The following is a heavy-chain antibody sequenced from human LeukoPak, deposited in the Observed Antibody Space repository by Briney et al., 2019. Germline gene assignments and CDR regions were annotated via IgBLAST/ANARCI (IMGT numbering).Heavy chain of an antibody. V-gene: IGHV1-69*04. D-gene: IGHD4-17*01. J-gene: IGHJ6*02. Sequence: SVKVSCKASGGTFSSYAISWVRQAPGQGPEWMGRIIPILGIANYARKFQGRVTITADKSTSTAYMELSSLRSEDTAVYYCARDESDYGDYGMDVWGQGTTVTVSS. CDR1: GGTFSSYA. CDR2: IIPILGIA. CDR3: ARDESDYGDYGMDV.